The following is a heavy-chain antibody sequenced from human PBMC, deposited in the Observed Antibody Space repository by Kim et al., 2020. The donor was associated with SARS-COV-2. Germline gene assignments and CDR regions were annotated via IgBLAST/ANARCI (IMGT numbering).Heavy chain of an antibody. J-gene: IGHJ4*02. CDR3: VKRVTRIAGSE. CDR1: GFIA. Sequence: GGSLRLSCAASGFIAVSWVRQAPGKGLEWVSGMTGSGDKTYYADSVKGRFTISRDNSKNTLFLQMNSLRAEDTAVYYCVKRVTRIAGSEWGQGTLVTVSS. D-gene: IGHD6-13*01. CDR2: MTGSGDKT. V-gene: IGHV3-23*01.